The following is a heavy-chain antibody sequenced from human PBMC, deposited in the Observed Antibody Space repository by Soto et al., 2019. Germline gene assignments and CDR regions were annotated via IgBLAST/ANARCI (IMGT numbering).Heavy chain of an antibody. V-gene: IGHV1-69*01. Sequence: QVQLVQSGAEVKKPGSSVKVSCKASGGTFSSYAISWVRQAPGQGLEWMGGIIPVFGTANYAQKFQGRVTITADESTSTAYMELSSLRSEDTAVYYCAQGDSGSYWPHNWFDPWGQGTLVTVSS. CDR3: AQGDSGSYWPHNWFDP. J-gene: IGHJ5*02. D-gene: IGHD1-26*01. CDR1: GGTFSSYA. CDR2: IIPVFGTA.